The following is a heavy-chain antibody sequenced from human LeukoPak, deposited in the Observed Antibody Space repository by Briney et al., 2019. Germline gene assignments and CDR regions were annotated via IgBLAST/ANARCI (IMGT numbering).Heavy chain of an antibody. CDR1: GYTFTSYG. CDR2: ISAYNGNT. D-gene: IGHD2/OR15-2a*01. V-gene: IGHV1-18*01. CDR3: ARDRDGSPGFYAPMDV. Sequence: ASVKVSCKASGYTFTSYGISWVRQAPGQGLEWMGWISAYNGNTNYAQKLQGRVTMTTDTSTSTAHMELRSLRSDDTAVYYCARDRDGSPGFYAPMDVWGQGTTVTVSS. J-gene: IGHJ6*02.